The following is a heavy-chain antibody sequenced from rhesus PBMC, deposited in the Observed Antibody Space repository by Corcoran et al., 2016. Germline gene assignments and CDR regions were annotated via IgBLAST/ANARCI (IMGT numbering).Heavy chain of an antibody. Sequence: QVQLQESGPGLAKPSETLSLTCAVSGYSISGYYWSWIRQAPGKGLEWIGYITYSGSTSYNPSLKSRVTISRDTSKNQFSLKLSSVTAADTAVYYCARKVDWGDYYDYWGQGVLVTVSS. CDR1: GYSISGYY. CDR2: ITYSGST. CDR3: ARKVDWGDYYDY. J-gene: IGHJ4*01. D-gene: IGHD3-34*01. V-gene: IGHV4-122*02.